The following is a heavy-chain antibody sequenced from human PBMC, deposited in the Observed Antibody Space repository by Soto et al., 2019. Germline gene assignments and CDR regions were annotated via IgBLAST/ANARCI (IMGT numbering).Heavy chain of an antibody. CDR3: ARGPAYYYGSGSEYYYYGMDV. V-gene: IGHV1-2*04. CDR1: GYTFTGYY. D-gene: IGHD3-10*01. Sequence: QVQLVQSGAEVKKPGASVKVSCKASGYTFTGYYMHWVRQAPGQGLEWMGWINPNSGGTNYAQKLQGWVTMTRDTSISTAYMELSRLRSDDTAVYYCARGPAYYYGSGSEYYYYGMDVWGQGTTVTVSS. J-gene: IGHJ6*02. CDR2: INPNSGGT.